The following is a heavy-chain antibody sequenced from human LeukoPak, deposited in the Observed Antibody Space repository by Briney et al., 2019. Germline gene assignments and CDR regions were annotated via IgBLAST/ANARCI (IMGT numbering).Heavy chain of an antibody. Sequence: PGGSLRLSCAASGFTFSSYWMSWVRQAPGKGLEWVANIKQDGSEKYYVDSVKGRFTISRDNAKNSLYLQMNSLRGEDTAVYYCAKDHCTNGVCYTDYWGQGTLVTVSS. D-gene: IGHD2-8*01. CDR3: AKDHCTNGVCYTDY. CDR2: IKQDGSEK. CDR1: GFTFSSYW. V-gene: IGHV3-7*01. J-gene: IGHJ4*02.